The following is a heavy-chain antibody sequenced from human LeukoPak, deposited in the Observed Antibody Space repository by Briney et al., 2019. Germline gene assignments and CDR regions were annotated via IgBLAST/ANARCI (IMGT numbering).Heavy chain of an antibody. CDR1: GFTVSANY. CDR2: IYYGGST. V-gene: IGHV3-53*01. Sequence: PGGSLRLSCAASGFTVSANYMSWVRQAPGKGLEWVSVIYYGGSTFYADSVKGRFTISRDNSKNTLYLQMNSLRVEDTAVYYCAIDRRPGSGFLHYYYMDVWGKGTTVTVSS. CDR3: AIDRRPGSGFLHYYYMDV. D-gene: IGHD6-19*01. J-gene: IGHJ6*03.